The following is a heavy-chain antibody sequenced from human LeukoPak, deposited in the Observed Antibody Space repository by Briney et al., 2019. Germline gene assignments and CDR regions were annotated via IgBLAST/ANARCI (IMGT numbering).Heavy chain of an antibody. Sequence: GGSLRLSCAASGFTFSNAWMNWVRQAPGKGLEWVSAISGRGTSTYYADSVKGRFTVSRDNSKNTLYLQMNSLRPEDTAVYYCAKGPDSGRFDYWGQGTLVTVSS. D-gene: IGHD6-25*01. V-gene: IGHV3-23*01. CDR3: AKGPDSGRFDY. CDR2: ISGRGTST. J-gene: IGHJ4*02. CDR1: GFTFSNAW.